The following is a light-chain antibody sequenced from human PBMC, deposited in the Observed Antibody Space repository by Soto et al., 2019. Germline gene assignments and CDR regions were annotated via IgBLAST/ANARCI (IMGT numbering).Light chain of an antibody. CDR1: SSDVGGYNY. Sequence: QSALTQPASVSGSPGQSITISCTGTSSDVGGYNYVSWYQQHPGKAPKPMIYDVSNRPSGVSNRFYGSKSGNTASLTISGVHAEDEADYYCSSYTSSSTLHNYFFGPGTKVTL. J-gene: IGLJ1*01. CDR3: SSYTSSSTLHNYF. CDR2: DVS. V-gene: IGLV2-14*01.